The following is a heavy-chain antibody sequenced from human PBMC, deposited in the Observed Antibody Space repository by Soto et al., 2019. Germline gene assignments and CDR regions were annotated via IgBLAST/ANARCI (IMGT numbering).Heavy chain of an antibody. CDR2: VYHSGSA. D-gene: IGHD6-13*01. CDR1: GYSISSGYY. CDR3: ARQRGHIAAAGTFYYYGMDV. V-gene: IGHV4-38-2*01. Sequence: PETLSLTCAVSGYSISSGYYSGWTRQPPGKGLEWIGSVYHSGSAYYNPSLKSRVTISVDSSKNQFSLKLSSVTAADTAVYYCARQRGHIAAAGTFYYYGMDVWGQGTTVTVSS. J-gene: IGHJ6*02.